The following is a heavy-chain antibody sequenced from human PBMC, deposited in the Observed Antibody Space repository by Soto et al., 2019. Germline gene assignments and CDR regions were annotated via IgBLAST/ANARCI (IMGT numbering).Heavy chain of an antibody. D-gene: IGHD3-10*01. Sequence: ASVKVSFKASGYTFTSYYMHWLRQAPGQGLEWMGIINPSGGSTSYAQKFQGRVTMTRDTSTSTVYMELSSLRSEDTAVYYCARGVTMVRGVIPHLDYWGQGTLVTVSS. J-gene: IGHJ4*02. CDR2: INPSGGST. CDR3: ARGVTMVRGVIPHLDY. V-gene: IGHV1-46*01. CDR1: GYTFTSYY.